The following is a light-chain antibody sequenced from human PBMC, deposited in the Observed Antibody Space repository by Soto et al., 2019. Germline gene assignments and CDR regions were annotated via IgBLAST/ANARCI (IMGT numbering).Light chain of an antibody. CDR2: GNS. V-gene: IGLV1-40*01. CDR1: SSNIGAGYD. Sequence: QSVLTQPPSVSGAPGQRVTISCTGSSSNIGAGYDVHWYQQLPGTAPKLLIYGNSNRPSGVPDRFSGSKSGTSASLAITGLQADDEADDYCQSYDSSRSGHYVFGTGTKVTVL. CDR3: QSYDSSRSGHYV. J-gene: IGLJ1*01.